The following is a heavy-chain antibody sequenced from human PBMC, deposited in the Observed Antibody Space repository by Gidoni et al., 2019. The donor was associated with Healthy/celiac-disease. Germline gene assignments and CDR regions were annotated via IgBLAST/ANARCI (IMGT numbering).Heavy chain of an antibody. CDR1: GFTFSSYG. V-gene: IGHV3-30*18. Sequence: QVQLVESGGGVVQPGRSLRLSCAASGFTFSSYGMHWVRQAPGKGLGWVAVISYDGSNKYYADSVKGRFTISRDNSKNTLYLQMNSLRAEDTAVYYCAKDQNWGSDYWGQGTLVTVSS. J-gene: IGHJ4*02. CDR3: AKDQNWGSDY. D-gene: IGHD7-27*01. CDR2: ISYDGSNK.